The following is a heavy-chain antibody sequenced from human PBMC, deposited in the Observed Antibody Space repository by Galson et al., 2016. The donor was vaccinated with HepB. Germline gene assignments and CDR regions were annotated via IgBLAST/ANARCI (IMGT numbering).Heavy chain of an antibody. V-gene: IGHV3-30-3*01. CDR2: ISYDGSKK. CDR3: ARDDVMGDANYFDY. Sequence: SLRLSCAASGFTFSSYAMDWVRQAPGQGLEWVAVISYDGSKKYYADSVKGRATISRDNSKNTLYLQINNLRAEDTAVYYCARDDVMGDANYFDYWGQGTLVTVSS. J-gene: IGHJ4*02. D-gene: IGHD1-26*01. CDR1: GFTFSSYA.